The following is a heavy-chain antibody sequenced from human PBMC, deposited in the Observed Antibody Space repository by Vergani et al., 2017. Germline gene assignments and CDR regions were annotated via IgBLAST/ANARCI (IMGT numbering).Heavy chain of an antibody. V-gene: IGHV3-15*07. J-gene: IGHJ6*02. CDR2: IKSTFDRGTT. D-gene: IGHD2-21*01. Sequence: EVQLVESGGGIVKPGGSLRLSCVASGFSFRNAWMNWVRRTLGKGLEWVGRIKSTFDRGTTDYAAAVKGRFTISRDDSKNTLFLPMHGLKTEDIGVYYCTADPQYCGAGAGYWLRDDHYYGVDVWGQGTTVTVSS. CDR1: GFSFRNAW. CDR3: TADPQYCGAGAGYWLRDDHYYGVDV.